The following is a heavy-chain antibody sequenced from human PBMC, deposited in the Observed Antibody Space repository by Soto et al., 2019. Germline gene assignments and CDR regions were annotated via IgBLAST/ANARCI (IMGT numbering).Heavy chain of an antibody. CDR2: MNPNTGNS. Sequence: GASVKVSCKASGYTFTSYDIYWVRQATGLGLEWMGWMNPNTGNSGYAQKFQGRVTMTSDTSISTAHMELSSLRSEDTAVYYCARRAEANGWNGFGADKYYFDFWGQGTLVTVSS. D-gene: IGHD1-1*01. V-gene: IGHV1-8*01. J-gene: IGHJ4*02. CDR3: ARRAEANGWNGFGADKYYFDF. CDR1: GYTFTSYD.